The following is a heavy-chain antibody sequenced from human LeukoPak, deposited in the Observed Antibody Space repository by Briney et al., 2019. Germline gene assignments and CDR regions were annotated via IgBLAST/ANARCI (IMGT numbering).Heavy chain of an antibody. CDR2: IIPIFGTA. CDR1: GGTFSSYA. CDR3: ARGPIVGATSHQYFQH. V-gene: IGHV1-69*13. D-gene: IGHD1-26*01. J-gene: IGHJ1*01. Sequence: GSSVKVSCKASGGTFSSYAISWVRQAPGQGLEWMGGIIPIFGTANYAQKFQGRVTITADESTSTAYMELSSLRSEDTAVYYCARGPIVGATSHQYFQHWGQGTLVTVSS.